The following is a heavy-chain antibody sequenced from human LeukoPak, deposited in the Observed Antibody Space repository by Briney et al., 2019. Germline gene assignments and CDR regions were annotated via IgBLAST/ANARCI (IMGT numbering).Heavy chain of an antibody. D-gene: IGHD2-15*01. CDR2: IRSKANSYAT. Sequence: GGSLRLSCAASGFTFSGSAMHWVRQASGKGLEWVGRIRSKANSYATAYAASVKGRFTISRDDSKNTAYLQMNSLKTEDTAVYYCTSGIVVVVAAYDYWGQGTLVTVSS. CDR1: GFTFSGSA. J-gene: IGHJ4*02. V-gene: IGHV3-73*01. CDR3: TSGIVVVVAAYDY.